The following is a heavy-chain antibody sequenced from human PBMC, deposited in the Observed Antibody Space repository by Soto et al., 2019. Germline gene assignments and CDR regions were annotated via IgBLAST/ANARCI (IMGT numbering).Heavy chain of an antibody. CDR3: AKVINGGSFDY. CDR1: GFTFDDYA. J-gene: IGHJ4*02. Sequence: EVQLVESGGGLVQPGRSLRLSCAASGFTFDDYAIHWVRQAPGKGLEWVSGISWNSGSIGYADSVKGRFTISRDNAKNALYLQMNRLRAEDTAFYYCAKVINGGSFDYWGQGTLVTVSS. CDR2: ISWNSGSI. D-gene: IGHD2-15*01. V-gene: IGHV3-9*01.